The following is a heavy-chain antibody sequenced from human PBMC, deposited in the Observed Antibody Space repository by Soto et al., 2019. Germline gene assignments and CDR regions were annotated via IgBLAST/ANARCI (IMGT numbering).Heavy chain of an antibody. V-gene: IGHV3-21*01. CDR2: ISSSSSYI. D-gene: IGHD2-2*02. J-gene: IGHJ6*02. Sequence: GGSLRLSCAASGFTFSSYSINWVRQAPGKGLEWVSSISSSSSYIYYADSVKGRFTISRDNAKNSLYLQMNSLRAEDTAVYYCARDRYLVIASYGMDVWGQGTTVTVSS. CDR1: GFTFSSYS. CDR3: ARDRYLVIASYGMDV.